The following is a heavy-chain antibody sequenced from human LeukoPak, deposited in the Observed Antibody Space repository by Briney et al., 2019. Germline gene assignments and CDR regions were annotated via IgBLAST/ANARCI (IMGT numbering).Heavy chain of an antibody. CDR2: IYYSGST. D-gene: IGHD3-16*01. CDR3: PRGGIPTGDFDY. V-gene: IGHV4-59*12. CDR1: GGSISSYY. J-gene: IGHJ4*02. Sequence: PSETLSLTCTVSGGSISSYYWSWIRQPPGKGLEWIGYIYYSGSTNYNPSLKSRVTISVDTPKNQFSLKLSSGPASDTPGTYLPRGGIPTGDFDYWGQGTLVTVSS.